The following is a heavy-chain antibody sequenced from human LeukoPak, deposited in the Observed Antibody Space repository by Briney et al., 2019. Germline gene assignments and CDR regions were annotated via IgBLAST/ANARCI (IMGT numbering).Heavy chain of an antibody. J-gene: IGHJ3*02. V-gene: IGHV3-30*18. CDR3: AKWVLGYCSSTSCYRGPGAFDI. CDR2: ISYDGSNK. Sequence: GKSLRLSCAASGFSLSSYGMHWVRQAPGKGLEWVAVISYDGSNKYYADSVKGRFTISRDNSKNTLYLQMNSLRAEDTAVYYCAKWVLGYCSSTSCYRGPGAFDIWGQGTMVTVSS. D-gene: IGHD2-2*01. CDR1: GFSLSSYG.